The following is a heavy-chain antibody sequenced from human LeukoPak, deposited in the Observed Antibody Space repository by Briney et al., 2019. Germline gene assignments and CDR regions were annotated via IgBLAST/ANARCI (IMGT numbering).Heavy chain of an antibody. J-gene: IGHJ4*02. V-gene: IGHV1-8*01. CDR3: ARGRRPYGDYVAPDY. D-gene: IGHD4-17*01. CDR2: MNSKSGNR. CDR1: GYTFTSYD. Sequence: GASVKVSCKASGYTFTSYDINWVRQATGQGLEWMGWMNSKSGNRGYAQTFQGRVTMTRDTSISTAYMELSGLTSEDTAVYYRARGRRPYGDYVAPDYWGQGTLVTVSS.